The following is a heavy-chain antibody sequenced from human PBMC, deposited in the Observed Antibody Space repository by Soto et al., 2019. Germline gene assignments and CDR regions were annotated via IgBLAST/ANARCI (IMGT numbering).Heavy chain of an antibody. CDR1: GYTFTSYD. V-gene: IGHV1-8*01. J-gene: IGHJ6*02. CDR2: MNPNSGNT. Sequence: ASVKVSCKASGYTFTSYDINWVRQATGQGLEWMGWMNPNSGNTGYAQKFQGRVTMTRNTSISTAYMELSSLRSEDTAVYYCARGAYCGSTSCYTDNYYYYGMDVWGQGTTVTVSS. CDR3: ARGAYCGSTSCYTDNYYYYGMDV. D-gene: IGHD2-2*02.